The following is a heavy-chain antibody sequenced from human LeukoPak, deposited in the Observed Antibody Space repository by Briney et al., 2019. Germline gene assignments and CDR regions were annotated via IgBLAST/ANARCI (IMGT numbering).Heavy chain of an antibody. V-gene: IGHV4-61*02. CDR3: ARGGTGDAFDI. J-gene: IGHJ3*02. CDR2: IYTSGST. Sequence: PSETLSLTCTVSGGSISSGSYCWSWIRQPAGKRLDYIGRIYTSGSTNYNPSLKSRVTISVDTSKKEFSLSLRSVTAAVTAVHYCARGGTGDAFDIWGQGTMVTVSS. D-gene: IGHD3/OR15-3a*01. CDR1: GGSISSGSYC.